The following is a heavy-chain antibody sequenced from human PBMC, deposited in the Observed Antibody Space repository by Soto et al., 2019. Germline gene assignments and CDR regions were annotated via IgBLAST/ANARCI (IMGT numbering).Heavy chain of an antibody. CDR2: IFYTGRT. D-gene: IGHD3-22*01. J-gene: IGHJ4*02. CDR1: DGSISTSSYY. CDR3: TRHHPHHYDSSGYFDY. V-gene: IGHV4-39*01. Sequence: TSETLSVTCTVSDGSISTSSYYWGWIRQSPGKGLEWIGTIFYTGRTYYNPSLESRVTLSVDTSKNQFSLHLTSVTAADTAVYYCTRHHPHHYDSSGYFDYWGQGTLVTVSS.